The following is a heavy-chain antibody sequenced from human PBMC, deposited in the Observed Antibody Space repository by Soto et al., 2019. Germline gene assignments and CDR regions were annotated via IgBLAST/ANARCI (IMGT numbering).Heavy chain of an antibody. CDR1: GFTFSSYS. CDR2: ISSSSSYI. D-gene: IGHD5-12*01. V-gene: IGHV3-21*01. Sequence: GGSLRLSCAASGFTFSSYSMNWVRQAPGKGLEWVSSISSSSSYIYYADSVKGRFTISRDNAKNSLYLQMNSLRAEDTAVYYCASATHSGYEQHHYYYYGMDVWGQGTTVTVSS. CDR3: ASATHSGYEQHHYYYYGMDV. J-gene: IGHJ6*02.